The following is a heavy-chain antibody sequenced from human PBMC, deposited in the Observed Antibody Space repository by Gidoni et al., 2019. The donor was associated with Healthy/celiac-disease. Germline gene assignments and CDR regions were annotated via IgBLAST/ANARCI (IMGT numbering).Heavy chain of an antibody. V-gene: IGHV3-23*01. D-gene: IGHD3-10*01. J-gene: IGHJ3*02. CDR3: AKAVLPPLPFDI. CDR1: GFTFSSYA. CDR2: ISGSGGST. Sequence: EVQLLESGGGLVQPGGSLRLSCAASGFTFSSYAMSWVRQAPGKGREGVSAISGSGGSTYYTDSVKGRFTISRDNSKNTLYLQMNSLRAEDTAVYYCAKAVLPPLPFDIWGQGTMVTVSS.